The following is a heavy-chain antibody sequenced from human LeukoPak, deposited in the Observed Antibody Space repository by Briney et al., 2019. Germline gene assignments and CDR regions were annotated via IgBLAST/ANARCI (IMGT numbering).Heavy chain of an antibody. Sequence: GGSLRLSCAASGFTFSSYWMNWVRQAPGKGLVWVSRINGDGNSTSYADSVKGRFTISRDNAKNTLYLQMNSLRAEDTAMYYCARVAYHYDSSAYLSYWGQGTLVTVSS. CDR3: ARVAYHYDSSAYLSY. D-gene: IGHD3-22*01. CDR1: GFTFSSYW. J-gene: IGHJ4*02. CDR2: INGDGNST. V-gene: IGHV3-74*01.